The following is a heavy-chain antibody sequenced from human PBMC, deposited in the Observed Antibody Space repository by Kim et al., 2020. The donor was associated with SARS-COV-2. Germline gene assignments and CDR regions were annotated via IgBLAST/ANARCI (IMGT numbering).Heavy chain of an antibody. CDR1: GGTFSSYA. CDR2: IIPIFGTA. Sequence: SVKVSCKASGGTFSSYAISWVRQAPGQGLEWMGGIIPIFGTANYAQKFQGRVTITADESTSTAYMELSSLRSEDTAVYYCARGGPNGLPFHFDYWGQGTLVTVSS. CDR3: ARGGPNGLPFHFDY. V-gene: IGHV1-69*13. J-gene: IGHJ4*02. D-gene: IGHD2-8*01.